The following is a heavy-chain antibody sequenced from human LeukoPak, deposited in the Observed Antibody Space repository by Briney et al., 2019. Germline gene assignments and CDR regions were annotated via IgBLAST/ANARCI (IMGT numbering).Heavy chain of an antibody. CDR1: GFTFSNNT. D-gene: IGHD3-10*01. J-gene: IGHJ4*02. V-gene: IGHV3-21*01. CDR2: ISSLRSYK. Sequence: PGGSLRLSCAASGFTFSNNTMNWFRQAPGKGLKWVSSISSLRSYKYYADSLKGRFTISRDNAKNSVYLQMNSLRAEDTAVYYCVSYFGFDYWGQGTLVTVSS. CDR3: VSYFGFDY.